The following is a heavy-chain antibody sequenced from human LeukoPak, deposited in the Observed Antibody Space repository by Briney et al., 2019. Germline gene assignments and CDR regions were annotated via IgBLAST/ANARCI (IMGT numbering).Heavy chain of an antibody. J-gene: IGHJ4*02. Sequence: PSETLSLTCAVYGGSFSGYYWSWIRQPPGKGLEWIGEINHSRSTNYNPSLKSRVTISVDTSKNQFSLKLSSVTAADTAVYYCARSFTPSFDYWGQGTLVTVSS. CDR2: INHSRST. V-gene: IGHV4-34*01. CDR3: ARSFTPSFDY. CDR1: GGSFSGYY.